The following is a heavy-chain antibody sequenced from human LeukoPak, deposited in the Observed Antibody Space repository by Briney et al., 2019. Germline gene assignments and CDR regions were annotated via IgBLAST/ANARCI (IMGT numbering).Heavy chain of an antibody. Sequence: ASVKVSCKASGYTFTSYAMHWVRQAPGQRLEWMGWINAGNGNTKYSQKFQGRVTITRDTSASTAYMELRSLRSDDTAVYYCARDKVSRAAAGISDYWGQGTLVTVSS. CDR1: GYTFTSYA. CDR3: ARDKVSRAAAGISDY. J-gene: IGHJ4*02. CDR2: INAGNGNT. V-gene: IGHV1-3*01. D-gene: IGHD6-13*01.